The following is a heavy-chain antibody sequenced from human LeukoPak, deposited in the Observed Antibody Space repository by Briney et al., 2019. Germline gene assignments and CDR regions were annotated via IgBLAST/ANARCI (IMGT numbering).Heavy chain of an antibody. V-gene: IGHV4-59*01. CDR3: ARDWRIAAAGDYYYYGMDV. CDR2: IYYSGST. CDR1: GGSISSYY. Sequence: SETLSLTCTVSGGSISSYYWSWIRQPPGKGLERIGYIYYSGSTNYNPSLKSRVTISVDTSKNQFSLKLSSVTAADTAVYYCARDWRIAAAGDYYYYGMDVWGKGTTVTVSS. J-gene: IGHJ6*04. D-gene: IGHD6-13*01.